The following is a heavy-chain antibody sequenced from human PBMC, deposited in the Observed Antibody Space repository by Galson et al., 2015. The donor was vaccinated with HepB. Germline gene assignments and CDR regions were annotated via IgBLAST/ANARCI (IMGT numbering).Heavy chain of an antibody. CDR1: GFNFDDYG. Sequence: SLRLSCAASGFNFDDYGMSWVRQAPGKGLEWVSGVNWSGDSTRYADSVKGRFTISRDHAKNSLYLQMRSPRVEDTALYYCAIDTGGYYSHGHWGQGTLVTVSS. J-gene: IGHJ4*02. CDR3: AIDTGGYYSHGH. V-gene: IGHV3-20*04. CDR2: VNWSGDST. D-gene: IGHD3-22*01.